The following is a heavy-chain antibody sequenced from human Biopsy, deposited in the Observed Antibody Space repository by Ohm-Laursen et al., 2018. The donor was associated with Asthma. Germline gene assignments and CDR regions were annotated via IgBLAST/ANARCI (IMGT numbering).Heavy chain of an antibody. D-gene: IGHD3-22*01. J-gene: IGHJ4*01. CDR3: ARAQDYYDSRGYYRTFDY. V-gene: IGHV4-31*03. Sequence: TLSLTCTVSYGSITSGGYYWTWIRQHPGKGLEWMGFIYYSGSTYYNPSLKSRVSISIDTSKNQFSLKLSSVTAADTAVYYCARAQDYYDSRGYYRTFDYWGHGTLVTVSS. CDR2: IYYSGST. CDR1: YGSITSGGYY.